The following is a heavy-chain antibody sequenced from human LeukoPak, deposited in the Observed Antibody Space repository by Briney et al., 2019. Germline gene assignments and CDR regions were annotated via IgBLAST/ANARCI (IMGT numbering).Heavy chain of an antibody. CDR3: AKDIDRYCSSTSCYTPFDY. V-gene: IGHV3-23*01. Sequence: PGRSLRLSCAASGFTFSTYPMHWVRQAPGKGLEWVSAISGSGGSTYYADSVKGRFTISRDNSKNTLYLQMNSLRAEDTAVYYCAKDIDRYCSSTSCYTPFDYWGQGTLVTVSS. CDR2: ISGSGGST. CDR1: GFTFSTYP. J-gene: IGHJ4*02. D-gene: IGHD2-2*02.